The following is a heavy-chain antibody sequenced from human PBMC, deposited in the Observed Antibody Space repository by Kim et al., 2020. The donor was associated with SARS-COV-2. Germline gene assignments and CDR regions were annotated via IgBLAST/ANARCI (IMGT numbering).Heavy chain of an antibody. V-gene: IGHV4-59*09. Sequence: SNPALKSRVTIAVDTSKTPFSLKLSSVTAADTAVYYCARGRGLQNYHFDYWGQGTLVTVSS. CDR3: ARGRGLQNYHFDY. D-gene: IGHD1-7*01. J-gene: IGHJ4*02.